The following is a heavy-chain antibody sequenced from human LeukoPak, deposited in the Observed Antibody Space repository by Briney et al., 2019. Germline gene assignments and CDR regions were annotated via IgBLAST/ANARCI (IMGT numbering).Heavy chain of an antibody. CDR3: ARGRVYATRSGYYYYYYMDV. V-gene: IGHV1-8*03. CDR2: MNPNSGNT. CDR1: GYTFTSYD. Sequence: ASVKVSCKASGYTFTSYDINWVRQATGQGLEWMGWMNPNSGNTGYAQKFQGRVTITRNTSISTAYMELSSLRSEDTAVYYCARGRVYATRSGYYYYYYMDVWGKGTTVTVSS. D-gene: IGHD2-8*01. J-gene: IGHJ6*03.